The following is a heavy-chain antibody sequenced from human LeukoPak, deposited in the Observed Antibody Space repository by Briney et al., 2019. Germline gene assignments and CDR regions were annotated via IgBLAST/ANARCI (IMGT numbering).Heavy chain of an antibody. CDR2: ISAYNGNT. CDR1: GGTFSSYA. J-gene: IGHJ4*02. V-gene: IGHV1-18*01. CDR3: ARAGRYWNYPFPNSADDY. D-gene: IGHD1-7*01. Sequence: ASVKVSCKASGGTFSSYAISWVRQAPGQGLEWMGWISAYNGNTNYAQKLQGRVTMTTDTSTSAAYMELRSLRSDDTAVYYCARAGRYWNYPFPNSADDYWGQGTLVTVSS.